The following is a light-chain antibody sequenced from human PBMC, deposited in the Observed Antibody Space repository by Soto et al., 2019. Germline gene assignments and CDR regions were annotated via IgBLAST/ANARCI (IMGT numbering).Light chain of an antibody. J-gene: IGKJ1*01. CDR1: QSVSSN. Sequence: EIVMTQSPATLSVSPGERATLSCGASQSVSSNLAWYQQKPGQAPRLLIYDASERASAVPARFSGSGSGTDFTLTISSLEPEDFAVYYCQERAGWPPWTFGQGTKVDIK. CDR3: QERAGWPPWT. V-gene: IGKV3-11*01. CDR2: DAS.